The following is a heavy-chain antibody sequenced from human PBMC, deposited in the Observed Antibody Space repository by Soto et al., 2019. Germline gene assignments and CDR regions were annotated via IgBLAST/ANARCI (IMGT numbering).Heavy chain of an antibody. CDR1: GFTVGNNY. CDR3: AKKGRGSGSHYNSFGY. CDR2: IYSTGTT. V-gene: IGHV3-53*01. Sequence: EVQLVESGGGLIQPGGSLKLSCAASGFTVGNNYMSWVRQAPGKGLEWVSLIYSTGTTKYADSVKGRFTVSRDNAKNTLYLQMNQPRAEDTGVYYWAKKGRGSGSHYNSFGYWGQGTLVTVSS. J-gene: IGHJ4*02. D-gene: IGHD3-10*01.